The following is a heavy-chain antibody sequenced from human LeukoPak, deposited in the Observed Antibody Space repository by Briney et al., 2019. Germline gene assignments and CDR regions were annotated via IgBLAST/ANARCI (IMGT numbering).Heavy chain of an antibody. D-gene: IGHD3-22*01. CDR2: IYTSGST. J-gene: IGHJ4*02. V-gene: IGHV4-4*09. CDR3: ARRDADSTGYLYYFDY. Sequence: SETLSLTCTVSGGSISSYYWSWIRQPPGKGLEWIGYIYTSGSTNYNPSLKSRVTILVDTSKKQFSLKLSSVTAADTALYYCARRDADSTGYLYYFDYWGQGTLVTVSS. CDR1: GGSISSYY.